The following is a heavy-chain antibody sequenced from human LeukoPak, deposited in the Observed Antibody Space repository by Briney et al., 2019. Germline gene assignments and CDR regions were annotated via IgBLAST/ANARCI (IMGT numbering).Heavy chain of an antibody. CDR2: IIPIFGTA. V-gene: IGHV1-69*06. CDR1: GGTFRSYA. J-gene: IGHJ5*02. D-gene: IGHD2-21*02. CDR3: ARALAYCGGDCPTPPVSWFDP. Sequence: SVKVSCKASGGTFRSYAISWVRQAPGQGLEWMGGIIPIFGTANYAQKSQGRVTITADKSTSTAYMELSSLRSEDTAVYYCARALAYCGGDCPTPPVSWFDPWGQGTLVTVSS.